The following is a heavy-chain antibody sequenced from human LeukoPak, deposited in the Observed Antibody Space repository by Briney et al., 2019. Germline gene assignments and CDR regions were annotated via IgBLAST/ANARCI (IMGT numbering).Heavy chain of an antibody. CDR1: GFTFSNYW. D-gene: IGHD5-18*01. CDR3: AGLNRGYNFSTM. CDR2: IKQDEKEI. V-gene: IGHV3-7*01. J-gene: IGHJ3*02. Sequence: GGSLRLSCAASGFTFSNYWKSWGRQAPGKGLEWVANIKQDEKEIYYVDSVKGRFTISRDNAKNSLYLQMNSLRAEDTAVYFCAGLNRGYNFSTMWGQGTMVTVSS.